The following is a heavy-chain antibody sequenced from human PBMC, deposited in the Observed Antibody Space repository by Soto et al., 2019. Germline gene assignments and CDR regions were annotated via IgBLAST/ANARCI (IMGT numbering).Heavy chain of an antibody. CDR2: IIPIFRTA. D-gene: IGHD5-12*01. Sequence: SVKDSCKDSGCTFSSYAISWVRQAPGQGRAWMGGIIPIFRTANYAHRFQGRVTMPSHTQISKPYMELSSLRSEVTAVYYCARRGLRSLNWFDPWGQGTLVTVSS. V-gene: IGHV1-69*05. CDR3: ARRGLRSLNWFDP. J-gene: IGHJ5*02. CDR1: GCTFSSYA.